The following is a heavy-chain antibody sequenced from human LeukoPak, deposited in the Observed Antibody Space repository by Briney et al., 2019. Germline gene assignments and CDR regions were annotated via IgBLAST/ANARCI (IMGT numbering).Heavy chain of an antibody. J-gene: IGHJ4*02. V-gene: IGHV1-69*04. CDR2: IIPILGIA. CDR3: APFPEMATITFY. D-gene: IGHD5-24*01. CDR1: GGTFSSYA. Sequence: AASVTVSCKASGGTFSSYAISWVRQAPGQGLEWMGRIIPILGIANYAQKFQGRVTITADKSTSTAYMELSSLRSEDTAVYYCAPFPEMATITFYWGQGTLVTVSS.